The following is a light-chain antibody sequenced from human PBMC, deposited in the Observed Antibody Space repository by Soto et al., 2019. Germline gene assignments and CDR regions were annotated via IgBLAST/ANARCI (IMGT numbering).Light chain of an antibody. CDR2: DVS. Sequence: SALTQPASVSGSPGQSITISCTGTSSDVGGYKYVSWYQQHPGRAPKLLIYDVSNRPSGVSNRFSGSKSGNTASLTISGLQAEDEADYYCSSYTSSNSGVFGTGTKVTVL. CDR1: SSDVGGYKY. CDR3: SSYTSSNSGV. V-gene: IGLV2-14*01. J-gene: IGLJ1*01.